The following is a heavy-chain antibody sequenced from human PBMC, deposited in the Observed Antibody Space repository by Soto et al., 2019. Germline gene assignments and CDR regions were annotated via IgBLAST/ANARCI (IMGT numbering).Heavy chain of an antibody. J-gene: IGHJ4*02. CDR1: GYTFTSYD. Sequence: ASVKVSCKASGYTFTSYDINWVRQATGQGLEWMGWMNPNSGNTGFAQKFQGRVTMTRNTSISTAYMELSSLSAEDTAVYYCAKDAKTTSGWFLDSWGPGTLVTVSS. CDR3: AKDAKTTSGWFLDS. D-gene: IGHD6-19*01. CDR2: MNPNSGNT. V-gene: IGHV1-8*01.